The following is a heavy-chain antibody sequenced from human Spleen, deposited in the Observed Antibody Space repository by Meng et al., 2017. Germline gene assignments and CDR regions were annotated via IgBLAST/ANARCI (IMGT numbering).Heavy chain of an antibody. D-gene: IGHD2-15*01. V-gene: IGHV7-4-1*02. Sequence: QVQLVQSGAEVKEPGASVKVSCKASGYTFTSYAMNWVRQAPGQGLEWMGWIKTTTGNTTYAPSLTGRFVLSLDTSVNTTYLQISSLKPEDTAVFYCARARYCSGGSCYSDHWGQGTLVTVSS. CDR2: IKTTTGNT. CDR3: ARARYCSGGSCYSDH. J-gene: IGHJ4*02. CDR1: GYTFTSYA.